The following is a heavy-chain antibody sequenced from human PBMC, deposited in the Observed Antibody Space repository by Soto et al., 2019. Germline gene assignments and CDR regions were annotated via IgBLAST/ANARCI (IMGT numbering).Heavy chain of an antibody. D-gene: IGHD4-17*01. Sequence: QLQLQESGPGLVKPSETLSLTCSVSGDSISTSNYYWGWIRQPPGKGLEWIGHLFYSGGTYYNPSLKSRVSISVDTSKNEFSLKLTSTTAADTDIYFCARRGGGDYLFDSWGQGILVTVSS. CDR1: GDSISTSNYY. J-gene: IGHJ4*02. CDR3: ARRGGGDYLFDS. CDR2: LFYSGGT. V-gene: IGHV4-39*07.